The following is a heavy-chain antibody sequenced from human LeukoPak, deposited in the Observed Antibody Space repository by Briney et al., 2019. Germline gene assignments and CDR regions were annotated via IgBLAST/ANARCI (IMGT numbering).Heavy chain of an antibody. CDR3: ATQSATYYYYMDV. D-gene: IGHD2-15*01. V-gene: IGHV4-61*02. Sequence: SQTLSLTCTVSGGSISSGSYYWSWIRQPAGKGLEWIGRIYTSGSTNYNPSLKSRVTISVDTSKNQFSLKLSSVTAADTAVYYCATQSATYYYYMDVWGKGTTVTVSS. CDR2: IYTSGST. J-gene: IGHJ6*03. CDR1: GGSISSGSYY.